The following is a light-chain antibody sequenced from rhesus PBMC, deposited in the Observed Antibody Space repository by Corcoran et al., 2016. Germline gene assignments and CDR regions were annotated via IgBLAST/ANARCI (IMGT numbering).Light chain of an antibody. V-gene: IGKV3-10*01. J-gene: IGKJ2*01. CDR2: GAC. Sequence: QVILTQSPATLSLSPGERATLSCRASQSVSSYLAWYQQKPGQAPRLLIYGACSRATCIPDRFSGSGSGTYFTLTISSLGPEDVGVYHCYQHSSGYSFGQGTKVEIK. CDR3: YQHSSGYS. CDR1: QSVSSY.